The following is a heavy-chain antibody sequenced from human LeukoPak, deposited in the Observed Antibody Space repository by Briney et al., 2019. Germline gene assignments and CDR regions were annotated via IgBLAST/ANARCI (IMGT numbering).Heavy chain of an antibody. J-gene: IGHJ6*03. V-gene: IGHV1-2*02. Sequence: ASVKVSCKASGYTFTGYYMHWVRQAPGQGLEWMGWINPNSGGTNYAQKFQGRVTMTRDTSISTAYMELSRLRSDDTAVYYCARLGYSSGWYFRYYYMDVWGKGTTVTISS. CDR2: INPNSGGT. CDR3: ARLGYSSGWYFRYYYMDV. D-gene: IGHD6-19*01. CDR1: GYTFTGYY.